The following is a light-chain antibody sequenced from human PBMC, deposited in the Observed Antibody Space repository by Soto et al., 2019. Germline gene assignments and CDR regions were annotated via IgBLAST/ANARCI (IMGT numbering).Light chain of an antibody. CDR2: DTS. CDR3: QQYGSSAS. CDR1: QSVSSSY. J-gene: IGKJ1*01. Sequence: EIVLTQSPGTLSLSPGERATLSCRASQSVSSSYLAWYQQTPGQAPRLLVYDTSYRATGVPDRFSGSGSGTDFTLTISRLEPEDSAVYYCQQYGSSASFGQGTKVDIK. V-gene: IGKV3-20*01.